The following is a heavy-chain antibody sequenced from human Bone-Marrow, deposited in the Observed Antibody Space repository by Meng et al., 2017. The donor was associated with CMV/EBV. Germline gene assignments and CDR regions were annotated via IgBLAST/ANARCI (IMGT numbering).Heavy chain of an antibody. CDR3: ARPPITLFGVVNAPDN. D-gene: IGHD3-3*01. CDR1: GDSISSSSHY. CDR2: IFYSGNT. V-gene: IGHV4-39*01. Sequence: GSLRLSCSVPGDSISSSSHYWGWIRQPPGKGLEWIASIFYSGNTYYNPSLKSRVTISVDTSKNQFSLRLTSVTVADTAVYYCARPPITLFGVVNAPDNWGQGTLVTVSS. J-gene: IGHJ4*02.